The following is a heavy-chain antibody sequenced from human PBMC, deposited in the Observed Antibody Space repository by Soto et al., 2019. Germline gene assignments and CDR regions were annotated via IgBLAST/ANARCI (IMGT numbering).Heavy chain of an antibody. CDR2: IWYDGSQK. CDR3: AGPWNGDWFDP. D-gene: IGHD1-1*01. V-gene: IGHV3-33*01. Sequence: QVHLVESGGGVVQPGRSLRLSCEGSGFVFSTDDMPWVSQAPGKGLEWEAHIWYDGSQKFYAASVKGRFTISRDKSKNTVYPQRSSLRVEDTAAYSSAGPWNGDWFDPWGQGTLVTVSS. CDR1: GFVFSTDD. J-gene: IGHJ5*02.